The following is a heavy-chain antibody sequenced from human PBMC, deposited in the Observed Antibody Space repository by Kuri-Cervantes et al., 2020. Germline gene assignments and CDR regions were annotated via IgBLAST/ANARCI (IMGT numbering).Heavy chain of an antibody. D-gene: IGHD3-9*01. V-gene: IGHV3-53*05. CDR1: GFTVSSNY. J-gene: IGHJ6*02. CDR2: IYSGGST. CDR3: RLRYFDWLGGMDV. Sequence: GESLKISCAASGFTVSSNYMSWVRQAPGKGLEGVSVIYSGGSTYYADSVKGRFTISRDNSKNTLYLQMNSLRAEDTAVYYCRLRYFDWLGGMDVWGQGTTVTVSS.